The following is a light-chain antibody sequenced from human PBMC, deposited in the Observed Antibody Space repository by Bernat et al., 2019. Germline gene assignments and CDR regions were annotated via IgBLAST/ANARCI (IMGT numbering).Light chain of an antibody. Sequence: QSALTQPPSVSGSPGQSVAISCTGTSSDVGSYNRVSWYQQPPGTAPKLIIYEVSPRPSGVPDRFPGSKSGNTASLTISGLQAEDEADYYCSSFTSSSTLLFGGGTKLTVL. J-gene: IGLJ2*01. CDR2: EVS. CDR3: SSFTSSSTLL. V-gene: IGLV2-18*02. CDR1: SSDVGSYNR.